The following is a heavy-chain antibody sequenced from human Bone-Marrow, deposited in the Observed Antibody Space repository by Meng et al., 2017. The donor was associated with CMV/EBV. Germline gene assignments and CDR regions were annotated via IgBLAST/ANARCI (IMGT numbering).Heavy chain of an antibody. CDR2: ISSSGSTI. CDR3: ARDSPPYYYGMDV. Sequence: GESLKISCAASGFTFSDYYLSWIRQAPGKGLEWVSYISSSGSTIYYADSVKGRFTISRDNAKNSLYPQMNSLRPEDTAVYYCARDSPPYYYGMDVWGQGTTVTVSS. V-gene: IGHV3-11*01. J-gene: IGHJ6*02. CDR1: GFTFSDYY.